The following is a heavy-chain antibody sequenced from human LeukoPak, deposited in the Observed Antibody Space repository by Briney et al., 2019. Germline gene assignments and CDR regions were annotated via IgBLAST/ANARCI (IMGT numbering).Heavy chain of an antibody. CDR2: INPNSGGT. J-gene: IGHJ4*02. Sequence: ASVKVSSKASGYTFTTYYMHRVRQAPGQGREGLGWINPNSGGTNYAQKFQGRVTMTRDTSISTAYMELSRLRSDDTAVYYCAGRGYSGYDFDYWGQGTLVTVSS. D-gene: IGHD5-12*01. CDR3: AGRGYSGYDFDY. V-gene: IGHV1-2*02. CDR1: GYTFTTYY.